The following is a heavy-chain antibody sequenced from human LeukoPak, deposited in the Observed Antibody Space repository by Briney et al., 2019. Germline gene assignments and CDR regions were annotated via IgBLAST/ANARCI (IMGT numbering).Heavy chain of an antibody. J-gene: IGHJ4*02. CDR2: IRYNGSNK. CDR1: GFTFSSYG. D-gene: IGHD5-12*01. CDR3: ARGLGGYDQFFDY. Sequence: GGSLRLSCAASGFTFSSYGMHWVRQAPGKGLEWVAFIRYNGSNKYYADSVKGRFTISRDNAKNSLYLQMNSLRAEDTAVYYCARGLGGYDQFFDYWGQGILVTVSS. V-gene: IGHV3-30*02.